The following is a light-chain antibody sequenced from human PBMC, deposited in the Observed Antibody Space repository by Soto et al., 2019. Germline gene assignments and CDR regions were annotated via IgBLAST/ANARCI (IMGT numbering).Light chain of an antibody. CDR1: QSVLYSSNNKNY. CDR2: DAS. J-gene: IGKJ4*01. V-gene: IGKV4-1*01. CDR3: QQFSSYPLT. Sequence: DIVMTHSPQSLAVFLGERATINCNCSQSVLYSSNNKNYLAWYQQKPGQAPRLLIYDASSRATGIPDRFSGGGSGTDFTLTISRLETEDFAVYYCQQFSSYPLTFGGGTKVDIK.